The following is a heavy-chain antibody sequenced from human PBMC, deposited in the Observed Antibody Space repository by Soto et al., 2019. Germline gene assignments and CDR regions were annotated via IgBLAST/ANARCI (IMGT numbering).Heavy chain of an antibody. V-gene: IGHV1-18*01. Sequence: QVQLVQSGAEVKKPGASVKVSCKASGYTFTSYGISWVRQAPGQGLEWMGWISAYNGNTNYAQKLQGKVTMPTVTATSTAYMGLRSLRSDDTAVYYCARDLDYYDSSGSEDFVPHYWGQGTLVTVSS. CDR3: ARDLDYYDSSGSEDFVPHY. D-gene: IGHD3-22*01. J-gene: IGHJ4*02. CDR2: ISAYNGNT. CDR1: GYTFTSYG.